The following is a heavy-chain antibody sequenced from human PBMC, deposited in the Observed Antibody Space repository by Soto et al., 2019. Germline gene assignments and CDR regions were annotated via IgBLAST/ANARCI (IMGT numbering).Heavy chain of an antibody. V-gene: IGHV3-30*18. CDR3: AKAEPNWNYVFDY. Sequence: PGGSLRLSCAASGFTFSSYGMHWVRQAPGKGLEWVAVISYDGSNKYYADSVKGRFTISRDNSKNTLYLQMNSLRAEDTAVYYCAKAEPNWNYVFDYWGQGTLVTVSS. CDR2: ISYDGSNK. CDR1: GFTFSSYG. D-gene: IGHD1-7*01. J-gene: IGHJ4*02.